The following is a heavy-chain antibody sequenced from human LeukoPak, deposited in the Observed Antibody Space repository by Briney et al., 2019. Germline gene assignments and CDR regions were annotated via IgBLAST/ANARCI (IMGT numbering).Heavy chain of an antibody. J-gene: IGHJ4*02. V-gene: IGHV3-48*03. CDR3: AMGYTVMSI. CDR2: INSGGSSI. Sequence: GGSLRLSCAASGFTFNSYKMHWVRQAPGRWLKWLSYINSGGSSIYYADSVKGRFTISRDNAKNSLYLQMSSLRAEDTAVYYCAMGYTVMSIGGQGTLVTVSS. D-gene: IGHD4-11*01. CDR1: GFTFNSYK.